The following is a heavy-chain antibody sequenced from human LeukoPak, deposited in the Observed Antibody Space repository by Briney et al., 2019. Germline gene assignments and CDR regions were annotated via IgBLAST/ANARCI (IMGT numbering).Heavy chain of an antibody. J-gene: IGHJ4*02. CDR1: GDSVSSTY. D-gene: IGHD2-21*02. CDR3: ARARVVTKWIDY. V-gene: IGHV3-7*03. Sequence: ETLSLTCSVSGDSVSSTYWSWVRQAPGKGLEWVANIKQDESEKYYVDSVKGRFTISRDNAKNSLYLQMNSLRAEDTAVYYCARARVVTKWIDYWGQGTLVTVSS. CDR2: IKQDESEK.